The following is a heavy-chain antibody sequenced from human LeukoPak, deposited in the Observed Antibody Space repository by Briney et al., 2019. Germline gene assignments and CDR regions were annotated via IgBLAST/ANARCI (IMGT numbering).Heavy chain of an antibody. CDR3: ARGRGSDY. V-gene: IGHV3-7*05. CDR1: GFTFSSYS. CDR2: IQQDGSER. Sequence: GGSLRLSCAASGFTFSSYSMSWVRQAPGKGLEWVANIQQDGSERYYVDSVKGRFTISRDNTKKSLYLQMNSLRAEDTAVYYCARGRGSDYWGQGTLVTVSS. J-gene: IGHJ4*02. D-gene: IGHD3-16*01.